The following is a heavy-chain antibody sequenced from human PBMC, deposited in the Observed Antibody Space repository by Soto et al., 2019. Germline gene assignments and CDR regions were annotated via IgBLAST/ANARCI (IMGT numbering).Heavy chain of an antibody. D-gene: IGHD2-2*01. J-gene: IGHJ6*02. CDR2: IISIFGTA. CDR1: GGTFSSYA. Sequence: QVQLVQSGAEVKKPGSSVKVSCKASGGTFSSYAISWVRQAPGQGLEWMGGIISIFGTANYEQKFQGRVTITADESTSTAYMDLSSLRSEDPAVYYCARHVPAAGYYYGMDVWGQGTTVTVSS. CDR3: ARHVPAAGYYYGMDV. V-gene: IGHV1-69*12.